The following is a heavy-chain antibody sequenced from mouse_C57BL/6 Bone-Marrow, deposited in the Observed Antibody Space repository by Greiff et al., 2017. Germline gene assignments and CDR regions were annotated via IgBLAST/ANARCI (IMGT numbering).Heavy chain of an antibody. CDR2: IDPEDGDT. Sequence: HVKQSGAELVRPGASVKLSCTASGFNIKDYYMHWVKQRPEQGLEWIGRIDPEDGDTEYAPKFQGKATMTADTSSNTAYLQLSSLTSEDTAVYYCTYYYGSSYWYFDVWGTGTTVTVSS. J-gene: IGHJ1*03. D-gene: IGHD1-1*01. CDR3: TYYYGSSYWYFDV. V-gene: IGHV14-1*01. CDR1: GFNIKDYY.